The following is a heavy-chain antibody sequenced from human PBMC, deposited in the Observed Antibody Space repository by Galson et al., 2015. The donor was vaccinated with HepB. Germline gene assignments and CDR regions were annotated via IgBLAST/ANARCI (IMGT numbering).Heavy chain of an antibody. J-gene: IGHJ4*02. CDR2: ISSSSSYI. CDR1: GFTFSSYS. Sequence: SLRLSCAASGFTFSSYSMNWVRQAPGKGLEWVSSISSSSSYIYYADSVKGRFTISRDNAKNSLYLQMNSLRAEDTAVYYCARELSSGWRHFDYWGQGTLVTVSS. V-gene: IGHV3-21*01. CDR3: ARELSSGWRHFDY. D-gene: IGHD6-19*01.